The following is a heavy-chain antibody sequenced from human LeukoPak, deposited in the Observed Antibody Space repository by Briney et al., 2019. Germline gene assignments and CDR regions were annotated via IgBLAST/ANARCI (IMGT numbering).Heavy chain of an antibody. CDR2: INPNSGGT. V-gene: IGHV1-2*02. Sequence: HWASVKVSCKASGYTFTGYYMHWVRQAPGQGREWMGWINPNSGGTNYAQKFQGRVTMTRETSTSTAYMELSRLRADDTAVCFCARVRVGATQPDFRLWGQGTLVTVSS. CDR1: GYTFTGYY. CDR3: ARVRVGATQPDFRL. J-gene: IGHJ4*02. D-gene: IGHD1-26*01.